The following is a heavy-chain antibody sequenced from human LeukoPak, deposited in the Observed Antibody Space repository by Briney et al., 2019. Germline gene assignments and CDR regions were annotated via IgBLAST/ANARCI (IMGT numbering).Heavy chain of an antibody. CDR1: GFTFSTYA. D-gene: IGHD2-15*01. Sequence: GWSLRLSCAASGFTFSTYAMSWVRQPPGKGLEWVSAISGSGGNTYYADSVKGRFTISRDNSKNTLYLQMNSLRAEDTAVYYCAKDTRGVVVANNWFDPWGQGTLVTVSS. V-gene: IGHV3-23*01. CDR2: ISGSGGNT. CDR3: AKDTRGVVVANNWFDP. J-gene: IGHJ5*02.